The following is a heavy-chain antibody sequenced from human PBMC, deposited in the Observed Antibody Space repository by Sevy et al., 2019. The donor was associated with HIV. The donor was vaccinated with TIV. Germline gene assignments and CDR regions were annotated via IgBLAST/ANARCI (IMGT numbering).Heavy chain of an antibody. J-gene: IGHJ6*02. CDR2: ISGSDNTI. CDR3: ARDHVKDGDLGDYYYYAMDV. CDR1: GFTFSDYY. D-gene: IGHD4-17*01. V-gene: IGHV3-11*01. Sequence: GGSLRLSCAASGFTFSDYYMSWIRQAPGKGLEWVSYISGSDNTIYYADSVKGRFTISRDNAKNSLYLRMNSLRAEDTAVYYCARDHVKDGDLGDYYYYAMDVWGQGTTVTVSS.